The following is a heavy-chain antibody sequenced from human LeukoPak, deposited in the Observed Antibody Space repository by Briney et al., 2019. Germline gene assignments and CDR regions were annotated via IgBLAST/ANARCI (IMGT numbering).Heavy chain of an antibody. Sequence: GGSLRLSCAASGFTFSTYAMSWVRQIPGKGLEWVSAISGSDDGTYYADSVKGRFTISRDNSRNTLYLQMDTLRAEDTAVYFCAKSPVSSCRGSFCYPFDYWGQGNLVTVSS. J-gene: IGHJ4*02. CDR1: GFTFSTYA. CDR3: AKSPVSSCRGSFCYPFDY. CDR2: ISGSDDGT. D-gene: IGHD2-15*01. V-gene: IGHV3-23*01.